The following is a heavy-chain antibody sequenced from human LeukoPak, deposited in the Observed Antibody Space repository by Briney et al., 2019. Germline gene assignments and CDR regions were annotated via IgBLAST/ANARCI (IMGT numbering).Heavy chain of an antibody. J-gene: IGHJ4*02. CDR1: GFTFSSYE. CDR3: ARGDYGGDYFDY. D-gene: IGHD4-23*01. Sequence: PGGSLRLSCAASGFTFSSYEMNWVRQAPGKGLEWVSYITGSGTTIYYADSVKGRFTISRDSAKNSLFLQMNSLRVEDTAVYYCARGDYGGDYFDYWGQGTLVTVSS. V-gene: IGHV3-48*03. CDR2: ITGSGTTI.